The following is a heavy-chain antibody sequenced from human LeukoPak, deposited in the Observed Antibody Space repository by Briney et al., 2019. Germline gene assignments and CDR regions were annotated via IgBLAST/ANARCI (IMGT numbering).Heavy chain of an antibody. V-gene: IGHV3-9*01. J-gene: IGHJ5*02. CDR2: ISWNSGSI. D-gene: IGHD5-18*01. Sequence: GGPLRLSCAASGFTFDDYAMHWVRQAPGKGLEWVSGISWNSGSIGYADSVEGRFTISRDNAKNSLYLQMNSLRAEDTALYYCAKAGMIQLWVENWFDPWGQGTLVTVSS. CDR1: GFTFDDYA. CDR3: AKAGMIQLWVENWFDP.